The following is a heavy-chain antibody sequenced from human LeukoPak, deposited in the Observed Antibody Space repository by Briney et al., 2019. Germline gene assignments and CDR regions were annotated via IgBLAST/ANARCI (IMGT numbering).Heavy chain of an antibody. CDR2: IYYSGIT. CDR1: GGAISSSSY. J-gene: IGHJ4*02. Sequence: SETLSLTCTVSGGAISSSSYWAGIRQPPGEGLEGIGNIYYSGITYYTPSLKPGLTISVHTSKNQLSLQLSSVTAADAAVYYCARVPSIAAAALSFLDYWRQGTLVTVSS. V-gene: IGHV4-39*07. CDR3: ARVPSIAAAALSFLDY. D-gene: IGHD6-13*01.